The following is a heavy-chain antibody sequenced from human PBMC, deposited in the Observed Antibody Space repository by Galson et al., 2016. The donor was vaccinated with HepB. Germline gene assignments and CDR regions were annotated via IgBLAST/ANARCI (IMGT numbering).Heavy chain of an antibody. Sequence: LSLTCTVSGYSISSGYYWGWIRQAPGKGLEWISYISTSSSTVYYAASVRGRFTISRDSPKNSLYLQMNSLRAEDTGVYYCARGLIYTWYGYVDLWGRGTLVPVSS. D-gene: IGHD3-10*01. V-gene: IGHV3-11*04. J-gene: IGHJ2*01. CDR1: GYSISSGYY. CDR3: ARGLIYTWYGYVDL. CDR2: ISTSSSTV.